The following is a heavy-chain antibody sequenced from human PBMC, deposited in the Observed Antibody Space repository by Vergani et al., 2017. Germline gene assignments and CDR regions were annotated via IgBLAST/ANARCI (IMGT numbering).Heavy chain of an antibody. J-gene: IGHJ6*02. V-gene: IGHV3-33*01. CDR2: IWYDGSNK. Sequence: QVQLVESGGGVVQPGRSLRLSCAASGFTFSSYGMHWVRQAPGKGLEWVAVIWYDGSNKYYADSVKGRFTISRDNSKNTLYLKMNRLRAEDTAVYYCARGSFYGDARGPGMDVWGQGTTVTVSS. CDR1: GFTFSSYG. CDR3: ARGSFYGDARGPGMDV. D-gene: IGHD4-17*01.